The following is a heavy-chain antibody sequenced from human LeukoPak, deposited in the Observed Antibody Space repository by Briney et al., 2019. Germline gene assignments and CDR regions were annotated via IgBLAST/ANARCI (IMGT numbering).Heavy chain of an antibody. CDR2: INTNTGNP. D-gene: IGHD3-9*01. V-gene: IGHV7-4-1*02. CDR1: GYTFTSYA. CDR3: ARGWRYDILTGYYSHYYYGMDV. J-gene: IGHJ6*02. Sequence: ASVKVSCKASGYTFTSYAMNWVRQAPGQGLEWMGWINTNTGNPTYAQGFTGRFVFSLDTSVSTAYLQISSLKAEDTAVYYCARGWRYDILTGYYSHYYYGMDVWGQGTTVTVSS.